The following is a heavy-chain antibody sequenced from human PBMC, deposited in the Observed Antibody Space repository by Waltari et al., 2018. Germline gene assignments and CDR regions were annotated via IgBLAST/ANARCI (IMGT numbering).Heavy chain of an antibody. V-gene: IGHV4-59*01. D-gene: IGHD2-8*01. CDR3: ARSELQYATDFDY. Sequence: QVQLQESGPGLVKPSETLSLTCTVSGGSISSYYWSWIQQPPGKGLEWIGYIYYSGSTNYNPSLKSRVTISVDTSKNQFSLKLSSVTAADTAVYYCARSELQYATDFDYWGQGTLVTVSS. CDR1: GGSISSYY. J-gene: IGHJ4*02. CDR2: IYYSGST.